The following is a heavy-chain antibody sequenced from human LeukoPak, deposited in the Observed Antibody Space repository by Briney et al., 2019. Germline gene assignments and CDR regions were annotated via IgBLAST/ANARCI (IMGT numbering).Heavy chain of an antibody. J-gene: IGHJ5*02. CDR3: AKDILTGYSSGWFDP. V-gene: IGHV3-23*01. CDR1: GFTFSSYA. Sequence: GGSLRLSCAASGFTFSSYAMSWVRQAPGRGLEWVSAISGSGGSTYYADSVKGRFTISRDNSKNTLYLQMNSLRAEDTAVYYCAKDILTGYSSGWFDPWGQGTLVTVSS. CDR2: ISGSGGST. D-gene: IGHD3-9*01.